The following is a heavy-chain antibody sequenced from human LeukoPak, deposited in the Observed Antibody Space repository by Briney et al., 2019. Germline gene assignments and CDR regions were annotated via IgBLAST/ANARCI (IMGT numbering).Heavy chain of an antibody. CDR2: MSPNSGNA. D-gene: IGHD1-26*01. CDR1: GYTFSTYD. Sequence: ASVKVSCKASGYTFSTYDINWVRQATGQGFEWMGWMSPNSGNAGYAQRFDGRVTITWNTSISTAYMELSSLRSEDTAVYYCARDYKSGASPFDYWGQGTLVTVSS. V-gene: IGHV1-8*03. CDR3: ARDYKSGASPFDY. J-gene: IGHJ4*02.